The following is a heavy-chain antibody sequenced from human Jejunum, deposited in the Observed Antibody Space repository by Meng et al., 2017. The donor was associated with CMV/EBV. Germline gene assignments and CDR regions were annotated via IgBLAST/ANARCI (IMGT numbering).Heavy chain of an antibody. CDR2: IYYSGST. V-gene: IGHV4-59*01. Sequence: SGDSISKNYWGWIRQPPGKRLEWIGYIYYSGSTSYNPSLKRRVTMSVDTSKNQFSLRLSSVTAADTAVYYCAGVLGPVAAPSRFDPWGPGTLVTVSS. CDR1: GDSISKNY. CDR3: AGVLGPVAAPSRFDP. D-gene: IGHD6-25*01. J-gene: IGHJ5*02.